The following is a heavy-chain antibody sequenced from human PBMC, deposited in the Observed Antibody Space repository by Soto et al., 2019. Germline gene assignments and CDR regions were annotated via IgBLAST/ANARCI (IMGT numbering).Heavy chain of an antibody. V-gene: IGHV3-21*01. Sequence: GSLRLSCAASGFTFNTYTMNWVRQAPGKGLEWVSSISDSSTYIYYADSLKGRFTISRDNAKNSLYLQMNSLRAEDTAVYYCARMGAGYCVSISCYPSPTMGYGMDVWGQGTTVTVSS. CDR2: ISDSSTYI. J-gene: IGHJ6*02. CDR1: GFTFNTYT. D-gene: IGHD2-2*01. CDR3: ARMGAGYCVSISCYPSPTMGYGMDV.